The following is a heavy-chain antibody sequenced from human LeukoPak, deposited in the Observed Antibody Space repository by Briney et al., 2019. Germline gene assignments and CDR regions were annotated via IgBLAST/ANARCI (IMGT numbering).Heavy chain of an antibody. CDR1: GFTFSSYD. D-gene: IGHD3-10*01. V-gene: IGHV3-48*03. CDR2: ISNSGNSI. J-gene: IGHJ6*04. Sequence: GGALRLSCAASGFTFSSYDMTWVGQAPGKGLEGVSYISNSGNSIYYADSVKGRFTISRDNSLYLQMNSLRAEDTAVYYCARSRSGTYYNADVWGKGTTVTISS. CDR3: ARSRSGTYYNADV.